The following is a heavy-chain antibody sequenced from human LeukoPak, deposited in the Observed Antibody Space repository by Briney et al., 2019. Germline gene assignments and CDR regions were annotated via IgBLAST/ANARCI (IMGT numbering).Heavy chain of an antibody. CDR3: ARASVTTTWHHLGY. V-gene: IGHV3-64*01. CDR2: ISSNGVNT. D-gene: IGHD4-11*01. J-gene: IGHJ4*02. Sequence: PGGSLRLSCAASGFSFGSYVMHWVRQAPGKGLEYVSSISSNGVNTYYANSVKGRFTISRDNTKKTLHLQMGSLRVEHMAVYYCARASVTTTWHHLGYWGQGALVTVSS. CDR1: GFSFGSYV.